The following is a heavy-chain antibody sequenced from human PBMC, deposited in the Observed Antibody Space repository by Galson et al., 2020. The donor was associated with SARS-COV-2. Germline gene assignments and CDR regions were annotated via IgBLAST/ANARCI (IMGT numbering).Heavy chain of an antibody. CDR2: TYYRSKWYN. V-gene: IGHV6-1*01. Sequence: SQTLSLTCAISGDSVSSNTWNWVRQSPSRGLEWLGRTYYRSKWYNDYAVFVKSRITINPDTSKNQFSLQLSSVTPEDTAIYYCVRGGWSNSSWYGRTSNWFAPWGQGTLVTVSS. J-gene: IGHJ5*02. D-gene: IGHD6-13*01. CDR3: VRGGWSNSSWYGRTSNWFAP. CDR1: GDSVSSNT.